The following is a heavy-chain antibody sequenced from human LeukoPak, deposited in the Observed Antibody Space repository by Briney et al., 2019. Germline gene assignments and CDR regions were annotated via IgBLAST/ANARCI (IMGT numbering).Heavy chain of an antibody. J-gene: IGHJ4*02. CDR2: IHHSGIT. CDR3: VRERGYYGDSL. CDR1: GGSFSGYY. Sequence: PSETLSLTCAVYGGSFSGYYWSWIRQPAGKGLEWIGGIHHSGITYYNPSLKSRVTLSVDTSKNEVSLTLRSVTAADTAVYYCVRERGYYGDSLWGQGTLVIVSS. D-gene: IGHD4-17*01. V-gene: IGHV4-34*01.